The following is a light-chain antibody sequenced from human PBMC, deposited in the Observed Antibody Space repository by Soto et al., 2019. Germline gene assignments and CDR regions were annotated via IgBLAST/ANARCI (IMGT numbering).Light chain of an antibody. J-gene: IGKJ5*01. CDR2: GAS. Sequence: DIVMTQSPDSLAVSLGERATINCKSSQNVLYSSNNKNYLAWYQQKPGQSPRLLIYGASTRATGIPARFSGSGSGTDFTLTISRLEPEDFAAYYCQQYGTPPITFGQGTRLEIK. V-gene: IGKV4-1*01. CDR1: QNVLYSSNNKNY. CDR3: QQYGTPPIT.